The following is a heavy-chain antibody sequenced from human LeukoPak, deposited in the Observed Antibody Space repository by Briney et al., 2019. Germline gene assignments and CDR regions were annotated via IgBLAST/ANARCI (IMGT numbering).Heavy chain of an antibody. D-gene: IGHD2-15*01. Sequence: GASVKVSCRVSGYTFTNYGINWVRQAPGQGLEWMGWISAQNGNTQYAQKFQGRVTLTTDTSTNIAYMELRSLRSEDTAVYYCARDVLTPVCSGGSCLSGHFDYWGQGTLVTVSS. CDR3: ARDVLTPVCSGGSCLSGHFDY. J-gene: IGHJ4*02. CDR2: ISAQNGNT. V-gene: IGHV1-18*01. CDR1: GYTFTNYG.